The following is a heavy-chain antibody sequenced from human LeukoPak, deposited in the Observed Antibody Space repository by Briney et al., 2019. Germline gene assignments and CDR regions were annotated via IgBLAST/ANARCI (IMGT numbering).Heavy chain of an antibody. Sequence: GSLRLSCAASGFTFSTSWMTWLRQPPGKGLEWIGSISYSGSTSYNPSLKSRVTISVDTSKSQFSLKLTSVTAADTAVYYCAGDGDTINWFFYWGQGTLVTVSS. V-gene: IGHV4-39*07. CDR2: ISYSGST. CDR3: AGDGDTINWFFY. D-gene: IGHD3-10*01. J-gene: IGHJ4*02. CDR1: GFTFSTSW.